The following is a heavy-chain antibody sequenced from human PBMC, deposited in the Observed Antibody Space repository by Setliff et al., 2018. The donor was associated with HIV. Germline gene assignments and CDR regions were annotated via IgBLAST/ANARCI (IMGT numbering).Heavy chain of an antibody. D-gene: IGHD3-16*01. CDR1: GFTFSDYA. CDR3: AKATGSATSPRGSFDY. V-gene: IGHV3-23*01. J-gene: IGHJ4*02. CDR2: ISGSGGST. Sequence: GGSLRLSCAASGFTFSDYAMNWVRQAPGQGLEWVSAISGSGGSTYYADSVQGRFTISRDNSKNTLYLQMNSLRAEDTAVYYCAKATGSATSPRGSFDYLGRGTLVTVSS.